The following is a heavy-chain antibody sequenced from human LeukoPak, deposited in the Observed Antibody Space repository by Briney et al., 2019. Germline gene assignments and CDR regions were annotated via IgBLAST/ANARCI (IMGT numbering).Heavy chain of an antibody. V-gene: IGHV6-1*01. CDR2: TYYRSKRYN. CDR1: GDSVSSNSAA. CDR3: ARDRGIAAAANFDY. J-gene: IGHJ4*02. D-gene: IGHD6-13*01. Sequence: SQTLPLTCAISGDSVSSNSAAWNWIRHSPSRGLEWLVRTYYRSKRYNDYAVSVKSRITINPDTSKNQFSLQLNSVTPEDAAVYYCARDRGIAAAANFDYWGQGTLVTVSS.